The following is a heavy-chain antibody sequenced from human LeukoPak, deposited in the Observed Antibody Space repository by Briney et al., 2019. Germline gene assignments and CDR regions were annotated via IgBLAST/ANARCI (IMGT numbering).Heavy chain of an antibody. CDR3: AKDRRRDDVLTGSFSD. Sequence: EPGGSLRLSCAASGFTFSSYGMSWVRQAPGKGLEWVSAISGSGGSTYYADSVKGRFTISRDNSKNTLYLQMNSLRAEDTAVYYCAKDRRRDDVLTGSFSDWGQGTLVTVSS. J-gene: IGHJ4*02. D-gene: IGHD3-9*01. V-gene: IGHV3-23*01. CDR2: ISGSGGST. CDR1: GFTFSSYG.